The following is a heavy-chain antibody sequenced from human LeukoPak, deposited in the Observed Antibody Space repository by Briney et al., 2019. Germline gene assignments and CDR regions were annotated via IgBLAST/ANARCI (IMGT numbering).Heavy chain of an antibody. CDR2: IYTSGST. Sequence: SETLSLTCTVSGGSFSSGSYYWSWIRQPAGKGLEWIGRIYTSGSTNYNPSLKSRVTISVDTSKNQFSLKLSSVTAADTAVYYCAREDIVVVPAARGWGYYYYYMDVWGKGTTVTVSS. D-gene: IGHD2-2*01. CDR1: GGSFSSGSYY. CDR3: AREDIVVVPAARGWGYYYYYMDV. J-gene: IGHJ6*03. V-gene: IGHV4-61*02.